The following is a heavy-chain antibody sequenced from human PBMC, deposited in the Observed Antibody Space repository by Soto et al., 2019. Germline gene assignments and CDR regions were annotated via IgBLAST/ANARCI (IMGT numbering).Heavy chain of an antibody. CDR1: GFTFSSYA. CDR2: IGTAGNT. Sequence: GGSLRLSCAASGFTFSSYAMHWVRQATGKGLEWVSAIGTAGNTYYPGSVKGRFTISGENAKNSLYLQMNSLRAGDTAVYYCARGRQGSGSIIPNDAFDIWGQGTMVTVSS. V-gene: IGHV3-13*01. CDR3: ARGRQGSGSIIPNDAFDI. J-gene: IGHJ3*02. D-gene: IGHD3-3*01.